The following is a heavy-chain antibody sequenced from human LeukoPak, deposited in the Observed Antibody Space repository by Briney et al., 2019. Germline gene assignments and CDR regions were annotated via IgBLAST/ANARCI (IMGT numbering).Heavy chain of an antibody. CDR2: INPNSGGT. V-gene: IGHV1-2*02. CDR1: GYTFTGYY. Sequence: ASVKVSCKASGYTFTGYYMHWVRQAPGRGLEWMGWINPNSGGTNYAQKFQGRVTMTRDTSISTAYMELSRLRSDDTAVYYCARDINRGSLGDRSYSSSRGGWFDPWGQGTLVTVSS. J-gene: IGHJ5*02. D-gene: IGHD6-6*01. CDR3: ARDINRGSLGDRSYSSSRGGWFDP.